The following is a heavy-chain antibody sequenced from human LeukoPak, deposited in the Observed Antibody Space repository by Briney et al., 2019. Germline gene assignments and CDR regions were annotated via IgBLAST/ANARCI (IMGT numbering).Heavy chain of an antibody. CDR1: GGSVSTGDYD. J-gene: IGHJ4*02. D-gene: IGHD1-26*01. CDR2: IYYSGST. Sequence: SETLSLTCTVSGGSVSTGDYDWGWIRQPGGKGLEWIGYIYYSGSTYYHPSLKSRITISVDTSKNQFSLRLSSVTAADTAVYYCAREGVVGATTPFDYWGQGTLVTVS. V-gene: IGHV4-30-4*08. CDR3: AREGVVGATTPFDY.